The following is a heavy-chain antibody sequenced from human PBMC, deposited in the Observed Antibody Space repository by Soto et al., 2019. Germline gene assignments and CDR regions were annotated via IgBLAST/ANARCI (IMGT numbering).Heavy chain of an antibody. D-gene: IGHD4-17*01. Sequence: QVQLVESGGGVVQPGRSLRLSCAASGFTFSSYAMHWVRQAPGKGLEWVAVISYDGSNKYYADSVKGRFTISRDNSKNTLYLQMNSLRAEDTAAYYCARDGHLDYGDYGTLSGYYYGMDVWGQGTTVTVSS. V-gene: IGHV3-30-3*01. J-gene: IGHJ6*02. CDR1: GFTFSSYA. CDR2: ISYDGSNK. CDR3: ARDGHLDYGDYGTLSGYYYGMDV.